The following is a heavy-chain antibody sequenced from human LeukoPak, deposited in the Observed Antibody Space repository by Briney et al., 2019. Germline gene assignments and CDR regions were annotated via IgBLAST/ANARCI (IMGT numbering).Heavy chain of an antibody. CDR3: AKDSPLPNY. CDR1: GFTFSNYG. J-gene: IGHJ4*02. V-gene: IGHV3-30*18. CDR2: ISYDGSNK. Sequence: GGSLRLSCAASGFTFSNYGMHWVRQAPGKGLEWVAVISYDGSNKYYADSVKGRFTISRDNSKNTLFLQMNSLRAEDTAVYYCAKDSPLPNYWGQGTLVTVSS.